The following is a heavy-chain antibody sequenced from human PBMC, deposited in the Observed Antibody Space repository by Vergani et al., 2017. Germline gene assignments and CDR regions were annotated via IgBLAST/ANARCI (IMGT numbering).Heavy chain of an antibody. CDR3: ARLPKPNNRPTNYYGMDV. CDR2: IYPGDSDT. D-gene: IGHD1-14*01. J-gene: IGHJ6*02. V-gene: IGHV5-51*03. CDR1: GYSFTSYW. Sequence: EVQLVQSGAEVKKPGESLKISCKGSGYSFTSYWIGWVRQMPGKGLEWMGIIYPGDSDTRYSPSFQGQVTISADKSISTAYLQWSSLKDSYTAMYYCARLPKPNNRPTNYYGMDVWGQGTTVTVSS.